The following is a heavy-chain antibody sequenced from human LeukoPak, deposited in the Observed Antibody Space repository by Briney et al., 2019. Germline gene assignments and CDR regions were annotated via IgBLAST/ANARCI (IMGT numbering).Heavy chain of an antibody. Sequence: GESLKISCKGSGYSFTSYWITWVRQMPGKGLEWMGRIDPSESYTNYSPSFQGHGTISADKSITTAYLQWSSLKASDTAMYYCARLEGGVIVDYWGQGTLVTVSS. CDR1: GYSFTSYW. CDR3: ARLEGGVIVDY. CDR2: IDPSESYT. D-gene: IGHD3-16*02. V-gene: IGHV5-10-1*01. J-gene: IGHJ4*02.